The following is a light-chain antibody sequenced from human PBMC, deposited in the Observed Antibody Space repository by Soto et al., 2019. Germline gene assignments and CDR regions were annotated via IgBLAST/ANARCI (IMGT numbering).Light chain of an antibody. CDR1: SSDVGGYNY. J-gene: IGLJ2*01. Sequence: QSALTQTASVSGSPGQSITIPCTGTSSDVGGYNYVSWYQQHPGKAPKLMIYDVSNRPSGVSNRFSGSKSGNTASLTISGLQAVDEADYYCSSYTSSSTSVVFGGGTKLTVL. CDR3: SSYTSSSTSVV. V-gene: IGLV2-14*01. CDR2: DVS.